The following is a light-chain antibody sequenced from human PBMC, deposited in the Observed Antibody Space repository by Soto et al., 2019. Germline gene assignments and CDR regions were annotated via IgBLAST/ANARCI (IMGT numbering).Light chain of an antibody. CDR2: EVS. CDR1: SSDVGGYNY. Sequence: QSALTQPPSASGSPGQSVTISCTGTSSDVGGYNYVSWYQQHPGKAPKLMIYEVSKRPSGVSDRFSGPKSGNTASLTVSGLEAEDEGDFYCSFYEGWNNLVFGGGTKLTVL. V-gene: IGLV2-8*01. CDR3: SFYEGWNNLV. J-gene: IGLJ2*01.